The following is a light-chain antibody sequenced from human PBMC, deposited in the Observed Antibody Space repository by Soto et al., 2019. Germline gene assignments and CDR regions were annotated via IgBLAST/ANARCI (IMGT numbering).Light chain of an antibody. J-gene: IGKJ4*01. CDR3: QQYNNWPPLT. CDR1: QSVSSN. CDR2: GVS. V-gene: IGKV3-15*01. Sequence: ITQSPAAISVYPGERATLSCRASQSVSSNLAWYQQKPGQAPRLLIYGVSTRATGIPARFSGSGSETKFTLTISSLQSEDFAVYYCQQYNNWPPLTFGGGTKVDIK.